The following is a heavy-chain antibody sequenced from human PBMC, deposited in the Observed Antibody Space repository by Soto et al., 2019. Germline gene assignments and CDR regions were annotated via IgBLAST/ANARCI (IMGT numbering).Heavy chain of an antibody. Sequence: QVQLVQSGAEVKKPGASVKVSCKASGYTFTSYDINWVRQATGQGLEWMGWMNPNSGNTGYAQKFQGRVTLTRNTSVSTAYMELSSLRSEDTAVYYCARVYSSGWSRWYYGMDVWGQGTTVTVSS. CDR3: ARVYSSGWSRWYYGMDV. D-gene: IGHD6-19*01. V-gene: IGHV1-8*01. CDR2: MNPNSGNT. CDR1: GYTFTSYD. J-gene: IGHJ6*02.